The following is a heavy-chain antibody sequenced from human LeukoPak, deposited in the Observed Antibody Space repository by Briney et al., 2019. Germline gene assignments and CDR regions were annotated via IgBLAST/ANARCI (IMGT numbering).Heavy chain of an antibody. CDR2: INPSGGRT. V-gene: IGHV1-46*01. D-gene: IGHD3-10*01. CDR1: GYTLTRYY. CDR3: ARVPSGRGSSWFDP. J-gene: IGHJ5*02. Sequence: ASVKVSCKASGYTLTRYYMHWVRQASGQGLEWMGIINPSGGRTSYAQKFQGRVTMTGDTSTSTVYMELSSLRSEDTAVYYCARVPSGRGSSWFDPWGQGTLVTVSS.